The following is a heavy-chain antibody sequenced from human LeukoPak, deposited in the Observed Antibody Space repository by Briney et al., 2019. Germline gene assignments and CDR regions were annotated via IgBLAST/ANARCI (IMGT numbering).Heavy chain of an antibody. D-gene: IGHD1-26*01. CDR1: GFIFSTYA. J-gene: IGHJ4*02. CDR3: AKLTAGPPVG. Sequence: GGSLRLSCAASGFIFSTYAMSWVRQAPGKGLEWVSAITGSGDSTYYADSVKGRFTISRDNSKNTLYLQMNSLRAEDTAVYYCAKLTAGPPVGWGQGTLVTVSS. CDR2: ITGSGDST. V-gene: IGHV3-23*01.